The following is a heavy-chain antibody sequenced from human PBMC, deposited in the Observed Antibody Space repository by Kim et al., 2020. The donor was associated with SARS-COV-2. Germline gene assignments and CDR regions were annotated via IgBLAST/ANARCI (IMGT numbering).Heavy chain of an antibody. V-gene: IGHV1-8*01. Sequence: ASVKVSCKASGYTFTSYDINWVRQATGQGLEWMGWMNPNSGNTGYAQKFQGRVTMTRNTSISTAYMELSSLRSEDTAVYYCARGGPPHTIFGVVIPYYYGMDGWGQGATVTVSS. D-gene: IGHD3-3*01. CDR2: MNPNSGNT. CDR3: ARGGPPHTIFGVVIPYYYGMDG. CDR1: GYTFTSYD. J-gene: IGHJ6*02.